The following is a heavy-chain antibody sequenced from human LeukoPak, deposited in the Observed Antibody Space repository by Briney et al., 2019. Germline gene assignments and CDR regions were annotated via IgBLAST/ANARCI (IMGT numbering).Heavy chain of an antibody. CDR3: AKGIDSSGYWADY. J-gene: IGHJ4*02. Sequence: GGSLRLSCAASGFTFSNYVIHWVRQAPGKGLEWVAVISYDGTNKYYADSVKGRFTISRDNSKNTLYLQMNSLRAEDTAVYYCAKGIDSSGYWADYWGQRTLVTVSS. CDR2: ISYDGTNK. CDR1: GFTFSNYV. D-gene: IGHD3-22*01. V-gene: IGHV3-30*18.